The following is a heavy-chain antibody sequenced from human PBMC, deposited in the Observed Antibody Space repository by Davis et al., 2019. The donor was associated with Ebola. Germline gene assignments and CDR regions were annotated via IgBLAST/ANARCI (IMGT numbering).Heavy chain of an antibody. V-gene: IGHV3-30*04. CDR3: ARPYCTSPSCTLSYFDY. D-gene: IGHD2-2*01. Sequence: PGGSLRLSCAASGFTFTSYTMHWVRQAPGKGLEWVALISYDGTSKFYADSVKGRFTISRENSKNTLYLHMNSLRDDDTAVYYCARPYCTSPSCTLSYFDYWGQGTLVTVSS. CDR1: GFTFTSYT. J-gene: IGHJ4*02. CDR2: ISYDGTSK.